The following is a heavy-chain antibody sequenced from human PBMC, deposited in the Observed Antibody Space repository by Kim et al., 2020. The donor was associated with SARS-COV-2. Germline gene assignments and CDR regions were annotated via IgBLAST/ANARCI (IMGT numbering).Heavy chain of an antibody. D-gene: IGHD6-19*01. J-gene: IGHJ4*02. CDR3: AKDIAVADFYYFDF. Sequence: ADSVKRRFTISRDNAKNSLYLHMNSLRAEDTAFYYCAKDIAVADFYYFDFWGQGTLVTVSS. V-gene: IGHV3-9*01.